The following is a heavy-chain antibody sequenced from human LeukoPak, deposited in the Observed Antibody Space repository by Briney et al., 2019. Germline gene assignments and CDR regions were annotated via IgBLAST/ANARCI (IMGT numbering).Heavy chain of an antibody. CDR2: IYTRGST. V-gene: IGHV4-4*07. CDR3: ALLYDYVWGSYLDY. D-gene: IGHD3-16*02. Sequence: SGTLSPTCTVSGGSISSYYWSWVRQPAGKGLEWIGRIYTRGSTNYNPSLKSRVTMSVDTSKNQFSLRLSSVTAADTAVYYCALLYDYVWGSYLDYWGQGTLVTVSS. CDR1: GGSISSYY. J-gene: IGHJ4*02.